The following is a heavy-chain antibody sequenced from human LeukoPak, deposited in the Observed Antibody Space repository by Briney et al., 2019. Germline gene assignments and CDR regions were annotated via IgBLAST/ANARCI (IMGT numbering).Heavy chain of an antibody. V-gene: IGHV3-9*01. CDR2: ISWNSGSI. D-gene: IGHD6-13*01. J-gene: IGHJ5*02. Sequence: GGSLRLSCAASGFTFDDYAMHWVRQAPGKGLEWVSGISWNSGSIGYADSVKGRFTISRDNVKNSLYLQMNSLRAEDTALYYCAKDSRRYSSSWYTGNGLDPWGQGTLVTVSS. CDR1: GFTFDDYA. CDR3: AKDSRRYSSSWYTGNGLDP.